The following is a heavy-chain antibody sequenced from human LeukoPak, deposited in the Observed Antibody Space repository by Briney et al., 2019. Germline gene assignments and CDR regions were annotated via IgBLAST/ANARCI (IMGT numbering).Heavy chain of an antibody. CDR3: ARHGSIATGAFTY. D-gene: IGHD6-13*01. J-gene: IGHJ4*02. Sequence: SETLYLTCSVSGGSISRSSYYWGWTRQPPGKGLEWIGSIYYSGSTYYNPSLKSRVTISVDTSRNQFSLKLGSVTAADTAVYYCARHGSIATGAFTYWGQETLVTVSS. CDR1: GGSISRSSYY. CDR2: IYYSGST. V-gene: IGHV4-39*01.